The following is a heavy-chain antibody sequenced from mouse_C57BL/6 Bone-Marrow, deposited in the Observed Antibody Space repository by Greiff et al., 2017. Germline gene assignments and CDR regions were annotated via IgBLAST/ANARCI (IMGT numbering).Heavy chain of an antibody. D-gene: IGHD2-4*01. CDR1: GYSITSGYD. Sequence: VQLQQSGPGMVKPSQSLSLTCTVTGYSITSGYDWHWIRHFPGNKLEWMGHISHSGSTNYNPSPKSRISITHDTSKNHFFLKLNSVTTEDTATYYCAREGGRLRRYFDVWGTGTTVTVSS. V-gene: IGHV3-1*01. J-gene: IGHJ1*03. CDR3: AREGGRLRRYFDV. CDR2: ISHSGST.